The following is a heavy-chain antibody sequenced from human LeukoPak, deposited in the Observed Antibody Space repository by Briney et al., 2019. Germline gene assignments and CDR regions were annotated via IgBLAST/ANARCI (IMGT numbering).Heavy chain of an antibody. J-gene: IGHJ4*02. Sequence: GGSLRLSCAASGFTFSSYAMHWVRQAPGKGLEYVSASSSNGGSTYYANSVKDRFTISRDNSKNTLYLQMGSLRAEDMAVYYCARVHDRWHAPDYWGQGTLVTVSS. D-gene: IGHD4-23*01. V-gene: IGHV3-64*01. CDR3: ARVHDRWHAPDY. CDR1: GFTFSSYA. CDR2: SSSNGGST.